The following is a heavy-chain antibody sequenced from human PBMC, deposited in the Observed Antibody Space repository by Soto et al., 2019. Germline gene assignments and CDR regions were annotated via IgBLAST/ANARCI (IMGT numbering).Heavy chain of an antibody. J-gene: IGHJ4*02. D-gene: IGHD3-16*01. CDR1: GFTFSSYS. CDR2: ISSSSSYI. CDR3: ARSLGAY. V-gene: IGHV3-21*01. Sequence: WGTLRLSCAVSGFTFSSYSMNWVRQAPGMGLEWVSSISSSSSYIYYADSVKGRFTISRDNAKNSLYLQMNSLRAQDTAVYYCARSLGAYWGQGPLVTVPQ.